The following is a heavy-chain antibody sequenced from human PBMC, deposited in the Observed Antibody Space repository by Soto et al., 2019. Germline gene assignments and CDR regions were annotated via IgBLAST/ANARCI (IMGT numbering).Heavy chain of an antibody. Sequence: QVQLVESGGGEVQPGRSLRLSCAASGFTFSSYGMHWVRQAPGKGLEWVAVISYDGINEDYADSVKGRFTISRDNSKNTLYLQMNSLRAEDTAVYYCAKDIVLMVYAGNFDYWGQGTLVTVSS. J-gene: IGHJ4*02. D-gene: IGHD2-8*01. CDR1: GFTFSSYG. V-gene: IGHV3-30*18. CDR2: ISYDGINE. CDR3: AKDIVLMVYAGNFDY.